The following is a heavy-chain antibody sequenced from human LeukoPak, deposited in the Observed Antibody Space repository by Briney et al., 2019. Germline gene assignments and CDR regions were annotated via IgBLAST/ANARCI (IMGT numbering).Heavy chain of an antibody. V-gene: IGHV4-59*01. D-gene: IGHD3-10*01. J-gene: IGHJ4*02. CDR3: ARSPTLYFGADY. Sequence: SETLSLICTVSGGSISSYYWSWIRQPPGKGLEWIGYIYYSGSTNYNPSLKSRVTISVDTSKNQFSLKLSSVTAADTAVYYCARSPTLYFGADYWGQGTLVTVSS. CDR2: IYYSGST. CDR1: GGSISSYY.